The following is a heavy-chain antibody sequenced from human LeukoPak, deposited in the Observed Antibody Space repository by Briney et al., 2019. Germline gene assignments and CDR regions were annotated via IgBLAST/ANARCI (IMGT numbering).Heavy chain of an antibody. CDR2: ISSSGSTI. Sequence: GGSLRLSCVASGFTFSSYEMNWVRQAPGKGLEWVSYISSSGSTIYYADSVKGRFTISRDNAKNSLYLQMNSLRAEDTAVYYCARDRSYYDGAWFDPWGQGTLVTVSS. CDR1: GFTFSSYE. D-gene: IGHD3-22*01. J-gene: IGHJ5*02. CDR3: ARDRSYYDGAWFDP. V-gene: IGHV3-48*03.